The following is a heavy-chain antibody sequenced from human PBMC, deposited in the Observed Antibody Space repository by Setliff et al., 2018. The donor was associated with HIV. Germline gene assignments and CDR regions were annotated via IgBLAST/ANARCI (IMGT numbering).Heavy chain of an antibody. CDR1: GFTFNTYA. J-gene: IGHJ4*01. CDR3: AKDGISGGAYPPYYFDY. V-gene: IGHV3-23*01. CDR2: ISGSGGST. Sequence: GGSLRLSCAASGFTFNTYAMSWVRQVPGKGLEWVTGISGSGGSTFYADSVKGRFTISRDNSKNTLYLLMNGLRVEDTAVYYCAKDGISGGAYPPYYFDYWGHGTLVTVSS. D-gene: IGHD2-15*01.